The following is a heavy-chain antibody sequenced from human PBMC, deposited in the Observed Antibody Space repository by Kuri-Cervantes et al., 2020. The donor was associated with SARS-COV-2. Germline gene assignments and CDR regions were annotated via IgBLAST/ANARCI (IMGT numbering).Heavy chain of an antibody. CDR2: IYHSGST. Sequence: ESLKISCAVSGYSISSGYYWGWIRQPPGKGLEWIGSIYHSGSTYYNPSLKSRVTISVDTSKNQFSLKLSSVTAADTAVYYCARTPTVTTYYFDYWGQGTLVTVSS. CDR3: ARTPTVTTYYFDY. J-gene: IGHJ4*02. CDR1: GYSISSGYY. D-gene: IGHD4-17*01. V-gene: IGHV4-38-2*01.